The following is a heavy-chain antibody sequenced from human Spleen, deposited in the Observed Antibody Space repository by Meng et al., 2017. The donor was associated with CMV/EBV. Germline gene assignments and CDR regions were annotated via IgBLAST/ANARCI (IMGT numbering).Heavy chain of an antibody. CDR1: GGTFSSYA. Sequence: SVNVSCQASGGTFSSYAISWVRQAPGPGLEWMGGIIPIFGTANYAQKFQGRVTITTDESTSTAYMELSSLRSEDTAVYYCARGGLRDPNYFDYWGQGTLVTVSS. CDR2: IIPIFGTA. V-gene: IGHV1-69*05. D-gene: IGHD4-17*01. J-gene: IGHJ4*02. CDR3: ARGGLRDPNYFDY.